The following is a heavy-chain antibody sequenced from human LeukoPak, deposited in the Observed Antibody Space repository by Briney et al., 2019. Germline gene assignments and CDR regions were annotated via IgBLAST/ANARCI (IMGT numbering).Heavy chain of an antibody. J-gene: IGHJ3*02. V-gene: IGHV3-33*06. CDR3: AEELAVTGTENPFDI. CDR1: GFTFSSYG. D-gene: IGHD6-19*01. Sequence: GGSLRLSCAASGFTFSSYGMHWVRQAPDKGLEWVALIWFDGSNKYYADSVKGRFTISRDNSKNTLYLQMNSLRAEDTAVYYCAEELAVTGTENPFDIWGQGTMVTVSS. CDR2: IWFDGSNK.